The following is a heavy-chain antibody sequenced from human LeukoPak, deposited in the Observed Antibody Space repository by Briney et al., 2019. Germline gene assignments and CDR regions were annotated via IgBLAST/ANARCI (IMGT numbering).Heavy chain of an antibody. V-gene: IGHV4-59*01. Sequence: SETLSLTCTVSVGSISSYYWSWIRQPPGKGLAGIGYIYYSGSTKYNPSLNSRVNISVHTSKNQYSLMLPSENPADTRIYYCARPGYDCSGYPHAFDIWGQGTMVSVSS. J-gene: IGHJ3*02. D-gene: IGHD3-22*01. CDR2: IYYSGST. CDR1: VGSISSYY. CDR3: ARPGYDCSGYPHAFDI.